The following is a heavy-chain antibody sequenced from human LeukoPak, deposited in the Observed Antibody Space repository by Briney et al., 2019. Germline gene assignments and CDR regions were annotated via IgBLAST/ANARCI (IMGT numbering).Heavy chain of an antibody. CDR1: GYSFTSYW. CDR2: IYPDNSDT. J-gene: IGHJ4*02. D-gene: IGHD2-21*02. CDR3: ARHVTGSRHLDY. Sequence: GESLQISCRGSGYSFTSYWIGWVRQMPGKGLEWMGIIYPDNSDTRYSPSFQGQVTISADKSISTAYLQWSSLKASDTAMYYCARHVTGSRHLDYWGQGTLVTVSS. V-gene: IGHV5-51*01.